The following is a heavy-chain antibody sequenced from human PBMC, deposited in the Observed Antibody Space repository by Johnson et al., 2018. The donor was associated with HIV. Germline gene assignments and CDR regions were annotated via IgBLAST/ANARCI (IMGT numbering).Heavy chain of an antibody. CDR2: ISYDGNNK. Sequence: QEQLVESGGGVVQPGRSLRLSCVASGFTFSSYAMHWVRQAPGKGLEWGPVISYDGNNKYYADSVKGRFTISRDNSKNTLYLQMNSLRAEDTAVYYCARAYSYGAFDIWGQGTMLTVSS. J-gene: IGHJ3*02. CDR1: GFTFSSYA. CDR3: ARAYSYGAFDI. D-gene: IGHD5-18*01. V-gene: IGHV3-30*14.